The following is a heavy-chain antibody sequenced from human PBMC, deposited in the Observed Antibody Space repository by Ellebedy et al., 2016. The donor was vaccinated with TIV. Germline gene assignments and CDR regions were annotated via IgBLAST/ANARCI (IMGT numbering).Heavy chain of an antibody. Sequence: GESLKITCAASGFTFSDHYMDWVRQAPGKGLVWVSRINSDGSDTAYADSVRGRFTISRDNAENTLYLQMNSLRAEDTAVYYCAAVQYWEAVFDMWGQGTMVTVSS. CDR1: GFTFSDHY. CDR2: INSDGSDT. V-gene: IGHV3-74*01. D-gene: IGHD2-8*02. J-gene: IGHJ3*02. CDR3: AAVQYWEAVFDM.